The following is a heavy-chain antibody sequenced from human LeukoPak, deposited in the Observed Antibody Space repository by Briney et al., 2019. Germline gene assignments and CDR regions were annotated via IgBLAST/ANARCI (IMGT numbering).Heavy chain of an antibody. D-gene: IGHD3-22*01. CDR3: ARVLGYYYDSGGYYSLEY. Sequence: GASVKVSCKASGGTFSSYATNWVRQAPGQGLEWMGGIIPMFGTPNYAQKFLGRVTITADESTSTAYMELSSLRSEDTAVYYCARVLGYYYDSGGYYSLEYWGQGTLVTVSS. J-gene: IGHJ4*01. V-gene: IGHV1-69*13. CDR2: IIPMFGTP. CDR1: GGTFSSYA.